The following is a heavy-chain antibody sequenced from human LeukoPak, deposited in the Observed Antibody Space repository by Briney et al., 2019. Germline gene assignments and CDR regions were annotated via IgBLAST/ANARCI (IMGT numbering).Heavy chain of an antibody. V-gene: IGHV1-18*01. D-gene: IGHD3-22*01. CDR3: ARGHYYDSSVYYYANYYYMDV. CDR2: ISAYNGNT. J-gene: IGHJ6*03. Sequence: ASVKVSCKASGYTFTSYGISWVRQAPGQGLEWMGWISAYNGNTNYAQKLQGRVTMTTDTSTSTAYMELRSLRSDDTAVYYCARGHYYDSSVYYYANYYYMDVWGKGTTATISS. CDR1: GYTFTSYG.